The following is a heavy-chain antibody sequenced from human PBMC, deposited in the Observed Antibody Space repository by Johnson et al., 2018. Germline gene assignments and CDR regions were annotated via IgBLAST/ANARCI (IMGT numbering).Heavy chain of an antibody. CDR3: ASDPSGGLGVFQH. CDR2: ISYDGSNK. CDR1: GFTFSSYA. J-gene: IGHJ1*01. V-gene: IGHV3-30-3*01. D-gene: IGHD2-8*02. Sequence: QVQLVESGGGVVQPGRSLRLSCAASGFTFSSYAMQWVRKAPGKGLEWVAVISYDGSNKYYADSVKGRFTIARDNSKNTLYLQMNSLRAEDTAVYYCASDPSGGLGVFQHWGEGTLDTVSS.